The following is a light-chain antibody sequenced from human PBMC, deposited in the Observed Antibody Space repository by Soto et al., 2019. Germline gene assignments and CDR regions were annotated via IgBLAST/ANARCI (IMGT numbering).Light chain of an antibody. CDR1: QSVSISY. J-gene: IGKJ1*01. Sequence: EIVLTQSPGTLSLSPGERATLSCRASQSVSISYLAWYQQKPGQAPRLLIYGASSRATGIPDRFSGRGSGAFFTLTISRLEDEDVAVYYCQQYSTSPTFGQGTKVEIK. CDR3: QQYSTSPT. CDR2: GAS. V-gene: IGKV3-20*01.